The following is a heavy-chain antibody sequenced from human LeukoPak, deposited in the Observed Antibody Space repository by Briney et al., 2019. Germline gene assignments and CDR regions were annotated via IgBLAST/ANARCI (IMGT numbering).Heavy chain of an antibody. Sequence: ASVKVSCKASGYTFTSYDINWVRQATGQGLEWMGWMNPNSGNTDYAQKFQGRVTMTRNTSISTAYMELSSLRSEDTAVYYCAKADRSGTYFGLDSWGQGTLVTVSS. D-gene: IGHD3-10*01. CDR3: AKADRSGTYFGLDS. CDR1: GYTFTSYD. J-gene: IGHJ4*02. V-gene: IGHV1-8*01. CDR2: MNPNSGNT.